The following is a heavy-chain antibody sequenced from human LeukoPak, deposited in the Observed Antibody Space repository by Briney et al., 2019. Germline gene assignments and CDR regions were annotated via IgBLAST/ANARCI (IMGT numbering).Heavy chain of an antibody. Sequence: PGGSLRLSCAASGFTFSSYAMTWVRQAPGKRLEWVSAISGSGGSTYYADSVKGRFTISRDNSKNTLYLQMNSLRAEDTAVYYCAKGRGSGSYYYTPDYWGQGTLVTVSS. CDR2: ISGSGGST. V-gene: IGHV3-23*01. D-gene: IGHD3-10*01. J-gene: IGHJ4*02. CDR1: GFTFSSYA. CDR3: AKGRGSGSYYYTPDY.